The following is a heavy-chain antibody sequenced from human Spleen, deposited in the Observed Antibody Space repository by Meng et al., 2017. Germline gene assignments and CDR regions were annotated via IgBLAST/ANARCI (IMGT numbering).Heavy chain of an antibody. CDR3: ARVQYGSGSYYNVYYYGMDV. V-gene: IGHV3-30*04. Sequence: GESLKISCTVSGFSFGDYAMSWVRQAPGKGLEWVAVISYDGSNKYYADSVKGRFTISRDNSKNTLYLQMNSLRAEDTAVYYCARVQYGSGSYYNVYYYGMDVWGQGTTVTVAS. J-gene: IGHJ6*02. CDR2: ISYDGSNK. D-gene: IGHD3-10*01. CDR1: GFSFGDYA.